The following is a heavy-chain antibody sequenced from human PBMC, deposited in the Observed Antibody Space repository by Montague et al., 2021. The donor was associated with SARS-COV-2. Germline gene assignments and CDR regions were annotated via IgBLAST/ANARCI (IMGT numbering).Heavy chain of an antibody. Sequence: SETLSLTCAVYGGSFSGYWWTWIRQSPGEGLEWIGGINHSGSTKYNPSLKSRVTISVDTSKNQFSLKLSSVTAADTAVYYCARGAGYSSSWYLAFEIWGQGTMVTVSS. CDR1: GGSFSGYW. V-gene: IGHV4-34*01. CDR2: INHSGST. CDR3: ARGAGYSSSWYLAFEI. J-gene: IGHJ3*02. D-gene: IGHD6-13*01.